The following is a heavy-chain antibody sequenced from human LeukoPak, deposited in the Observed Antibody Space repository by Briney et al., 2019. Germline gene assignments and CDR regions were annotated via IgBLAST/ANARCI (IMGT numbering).Heavy chain of an antibody. V-gene: IGHV3-21*01. CDR3: ARVPGYSSSWFDY. CDR2: ISSSSSYI. J-gene: IGHJ4*02. Sequence: GGSLRLSCAASEFTFSSYSMNWVRQAPGKGLEWVSSISSSSSYIYYADSVKGRFIISRDNAKNSLYLQMNSLRAEDTAVYYCARVPGYSSSWFDYWGQGTLVTVSS. CDR1: EFTFSSYS. D-gene: IGHD6-13*01.